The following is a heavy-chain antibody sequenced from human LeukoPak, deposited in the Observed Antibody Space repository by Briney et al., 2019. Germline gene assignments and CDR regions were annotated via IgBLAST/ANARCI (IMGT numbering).Heavy chain of an antibody. CDR1: GFTVSSYW. Sequence: GGSLRLSCAASGFTVSSYWMHWVRQAPGKGLVWVSRINSDGSSTSYADSVKGRFTISRDNAKNTLYLQMNSLRAEDTAVYYCARFYDSSGYYRRIDAFDIWGQGTMVTVSS. CDR2: INSDGSST. J-gene: IGHJ3*02. CDR3: ARFYDSSGYYRRIDAFDI. D-gene: IGHD3-22*01. V-gene: IGHV3-74*01.